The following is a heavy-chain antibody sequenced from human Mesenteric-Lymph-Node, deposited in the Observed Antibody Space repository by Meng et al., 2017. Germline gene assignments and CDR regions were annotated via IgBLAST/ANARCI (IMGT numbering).Heavy chain of an antibody. CDR2: INHSGST. Sequence: QLQQWGAGLLKPSEPLSLLGAVCDGSLRGYYWSWLRQPPGQGLEWIGEINHSGSTNYNPSLKSRVTISVDTSKNQFSLKLSSVTAADTAVYYCARKLRGYSYGPLIDYWGQGTLVTVSS. V-gene: IGHV4-34*01. D-gene: IGHD5-18*01. CDR1: DGSLRGYY. J-gene: IGHJ4*02. CDR3: ARKLRGYSYGPLIDY.